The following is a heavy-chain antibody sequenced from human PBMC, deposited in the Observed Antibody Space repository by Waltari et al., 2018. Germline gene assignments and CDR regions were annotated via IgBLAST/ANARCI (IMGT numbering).Heavy chain of an antibody. CDR2: ITWDARST. Sequence: EVQLEESGGGVVQPGGSLRLSCAASGFTFDDFAMHWVRQAPGKGLEWVSLITWDARSTDYADSVKGRFAISRDNGKDFLYLQMNSLRPDDTALYYCVKEAAGYDSLIANGLDVWGQGTTVTVSS. V-gene: IGHV3-43D*04. CDR3: VKEAAGYDSLIANGLDV. D-gene: IGHD3-9*01. J-gene: IGHJ6*02. CDR1: GFTFDDFA.